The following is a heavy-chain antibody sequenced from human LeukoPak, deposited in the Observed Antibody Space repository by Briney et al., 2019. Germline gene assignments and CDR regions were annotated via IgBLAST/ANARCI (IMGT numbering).Heavy chain of an antibody. V-gene: IGHV4-30-4*08. CDR3: ARDTYDFWSGPMDV. D-gene: IGHD3-3*01. CDR1: GGSISSGDYY. Sequence: SQTLSLTCTVSGGSISSGDYYWGWLRQPPGKGLEWIGYIYYSGSTYYNPSLKSRVTISVDTSKNQFSLMLSSVTAADTAVYYCARDTYDFWSGPMDVWGKGTTVTVSS. CDR2: IYYSGST. J-gene: IGHJ6*03.